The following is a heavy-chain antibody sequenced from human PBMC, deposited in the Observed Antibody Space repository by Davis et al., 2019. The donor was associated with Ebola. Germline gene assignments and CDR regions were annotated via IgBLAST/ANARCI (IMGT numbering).Heavy chain of an antibody. J-gene: IGHJ4*02. CDR3: ARALSGYDY. D-gene: IGHD5-12*01. CDR2: INHSGST. V-gene: IGHV4-34*01. CDR1: GASISSYY. Sequence: SETLSLTCTVSGASISSYYWSWIRQPPGKGLEWIGEINHSGSTNYNPSLKSRVTISVDTSKNQFSLKLSFVTAADTAVYYCARALSGYDYWGQGTLVAVSS.